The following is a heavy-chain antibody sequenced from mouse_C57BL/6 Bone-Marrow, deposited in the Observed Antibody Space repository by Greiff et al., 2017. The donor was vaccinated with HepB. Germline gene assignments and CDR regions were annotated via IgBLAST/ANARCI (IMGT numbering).Heavy chain of an antibody. CDR3: ARWGVLRALYFDY. Sequence: QVQLQQSGAELAKPGASVKLSCMASGYTFTSYWMHWVKQRPGQGLEWIGYINPSSGYTKYNQKFKDKATLTADKSSSTAYMQLSSLTYEDSAVYYCARWGVLRALYFDYWGQGTTLTVSS. D-gene: IGHD1-1*01. V-gene: IGHV1-7*01. CDR2: INPSSGYT. J-gene: IGHJ2*01. CDR1: GYTFTSYW.